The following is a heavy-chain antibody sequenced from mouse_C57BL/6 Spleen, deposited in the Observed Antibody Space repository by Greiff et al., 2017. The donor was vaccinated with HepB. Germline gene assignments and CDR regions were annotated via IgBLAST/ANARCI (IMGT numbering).Heavy chain of an antibody. D-gene: IGHD1-1*02. CDR1: GYTFTSYW. V-gene: IGHV1-53*01. CDR2: INPSNGGT. Sequence: QVQLQQSGTELVKPGASVKLSCKASGYTFTSYWMHWVKQRPGQGLEWIGNINPSNGGTNYNEKFKSKATLTVDKSSSTAYMQLSSLTSEDAAVYYCARGDYYGGGDYWGQGTTLTVSS. J-gene: IGHJ2*01. CDR3: ARGDYYGGGDY.